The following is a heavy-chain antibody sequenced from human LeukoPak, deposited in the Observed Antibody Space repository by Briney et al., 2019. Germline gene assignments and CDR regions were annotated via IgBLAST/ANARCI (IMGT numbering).Heavy chain of an antibody. CDR2: ISSSSSYI. J-gene: IGHJ6*03. V-gene: IGHV3-21*01. CDR3: ARDQRTRAYYYYYYMDV. Sequence: GGSLRLSCAASGFTSSSYSMNWVRQAPGKGLEWVSSISSSSSYIYYADSVKGRFTISRDNAKNSLYLQMNSLRAEDTAVYYCARDQRTRAYYYYYYMDVWGKGTTVTVSS. CDR1: GFTSSSYS.